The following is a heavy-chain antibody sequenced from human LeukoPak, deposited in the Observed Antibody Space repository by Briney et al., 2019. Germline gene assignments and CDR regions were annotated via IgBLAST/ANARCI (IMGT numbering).Heavy chain of an antibody. J-gene: IGHJ4*02. CDR2: ISYDGSNK. Sequence: PGRSLRLSCAASGFTFSSYAMHWVRQAPGKGLEWVAVISYDGSNKYYADSLKGRFTISRDNSKNTLYLQMNSLRAEDTAVYYCARSGYSGSYYSSGRLNYWGQGTLVTVSS. CDR1: GFTFSSYA. CDR3: ARSGYSGSYYSSGRLNY. V-gene: IGHV3-30-3*01. D-gene: IGHD1-26*01.